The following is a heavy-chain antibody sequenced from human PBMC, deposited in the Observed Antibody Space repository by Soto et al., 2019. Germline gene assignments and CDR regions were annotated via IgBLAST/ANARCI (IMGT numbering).Heavy chain of an antibody. CDR3: ARGGGTILAPLP. D-gene: IGHD3-3*01. CDR1: GYTFTGYF. J-gene: IGHJ5*02. CDR2: INPNSGAT. V-gene: IGHV1-2*02. Sequence: ASVKVSCKASGYTFTGYFMHWVRQAPGQGLEWMGWINPNSGATKYAQKFQGRVTLSRDTSISTAYMELSGLRSDDTAVYYCARGGGTILAPLPWGQGTLVTVS.